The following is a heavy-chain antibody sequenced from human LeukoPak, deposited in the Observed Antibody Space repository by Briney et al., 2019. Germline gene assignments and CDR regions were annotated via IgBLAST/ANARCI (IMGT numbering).Heavy chain of an antibody. V-gene: IGHV3-23*01. D-gene: IGHD4-11*01. Sequence: GGSLRLSCAASGFILSNYVMHWVRQTPGKGLEWVSSISGGGDSTYYADSVRGRFTISRDNSKNTLYLQMNSLRAEDTAVYYCAKDLNYGFDYWGQGTLVTVSS. CDR2: ISGGGDST. J-gene: IGHJ4*02. CDR3: AKDLNYGFDY. CDR1: GFILSNYV.